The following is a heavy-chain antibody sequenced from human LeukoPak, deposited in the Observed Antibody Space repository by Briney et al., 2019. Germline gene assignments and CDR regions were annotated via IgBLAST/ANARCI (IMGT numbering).Heavy chain of an antibody. D-gene: IGHD1-26*01. J-gene: IGHJ3*02. CDR3: ATDRSIVGATSAAFDI. CDR1: GYTFTSYY. V-gene: IGHV1-46*01. CDR2: INPSGGST. Sequence: ASVKVSCKASGYTFTSYYMHWVRQAPGQGLEWMGIINPSGGSTSYAQKFQGRVTMTRDMSTSTVYMELSSLRSEDTAVYYCATDRSIVGATSAAFDIWGQGTMVTVSS.